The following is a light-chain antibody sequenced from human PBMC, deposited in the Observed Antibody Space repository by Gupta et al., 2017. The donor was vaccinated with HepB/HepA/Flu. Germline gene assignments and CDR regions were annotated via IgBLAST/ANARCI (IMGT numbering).Light chain of an antibody. CDR1: QSVLSSSNNKNY. CDR3: QQYYSTLS. J-gene: IGKJ3*01. V-gene: IGKV4-1*01. Sequence: DIVMTKSPDSLAVSLGERATIHCKSSQSVLSSSNNKNYLAWYQQKQGQPPKLLIYWASTRESGVPDRFSGSGSGTDFTLTITILQAEDVAVYSCQQYYSTLSFGPGTKVDIK. CDR2: WAS.